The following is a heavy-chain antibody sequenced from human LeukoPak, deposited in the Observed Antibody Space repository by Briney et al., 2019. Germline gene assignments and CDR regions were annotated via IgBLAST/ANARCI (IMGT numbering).Heavy chain of an antibody. V-gene: IGHV4-34*01. Sequence: SETLSLTCAVYGGSFSGYYWSWIRQPPGKGLEWIGEINHSGSTNYNPSLKSRVTISVDTSKNQFSLKLSSVTAADTAVYYCARVTGGYYDSSGYVHFDYWGQGTLVTVSS. CDR2: INHSGST. J-gene: IGHJ4*02. CDR1: GGSFSGYY. D-gene: IGHD3-22*01. CDR3: ARVTGGYYDSSGYVHFDY.